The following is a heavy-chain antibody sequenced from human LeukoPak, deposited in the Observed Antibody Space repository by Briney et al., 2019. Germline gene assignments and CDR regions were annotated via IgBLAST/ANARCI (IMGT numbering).Heavy chain of an antibody. Sequence: GGSLRLSCAASGFTFSSYSMNWVRQTPGKGLEWVSSISSSSSYIFYADSVKGRFTMSRDNAKKSLFLQMNSLRAEDTAVYSCARDYGDYEPGRHHYYYYYMDVWGKGTTVTVSS. D-gene: IGHD4-17*01. CDR2: ISSSSSYI. V-gene: IGHV3-21*01. CDR1: GFTFSSYS. CDR3: ARDYGDYEPGRHHYYYYYMDV. J-gene: IGHJ6*03.